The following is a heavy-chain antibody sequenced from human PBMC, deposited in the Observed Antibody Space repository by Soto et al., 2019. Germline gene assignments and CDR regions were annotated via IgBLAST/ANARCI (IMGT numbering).Heavy chain of an antibody. J-gene: IGHJ3*02. CDR2: INHSGST. D-gene: IGHD5-12*01. CDR3: ARSQGVEMATRGAFDI. CDR1: GGSFSGYY. Sequence: SETLSLTCAVYGGSFSGYYWSWIRQPPGKGLEWIGEINHSGSTNYNPSLKSRVTISVDTSKNQFSLKLSSVTAADTAVYYCARSQGVEMATRGAFDIWGQGIMVTVSS. V-gene: IGHV4-34*01.